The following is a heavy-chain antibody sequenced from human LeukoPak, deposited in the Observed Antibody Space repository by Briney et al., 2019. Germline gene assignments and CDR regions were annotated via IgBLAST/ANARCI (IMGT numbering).Heavy chain of an antibody. V-gene: IGHV4-61*01. CDR1: GYSIGSGYY. CDR2: IYYRGST. Sequence: SETLSLTCAVSGYSIGSGYYWGWTRQPPGKGLEWIGYIYYRGSTNYNPSLKSRVTISVDTSKNQFSLKLSSVTAADTAVYYCARDHTGDSSGPEAAYMDVWGKGTTVTVSS. CDR3: ARDHTGDSSGPEAAYMDV. D-gene: IGHD6-19*01. J-gene: IGHJ6*03.